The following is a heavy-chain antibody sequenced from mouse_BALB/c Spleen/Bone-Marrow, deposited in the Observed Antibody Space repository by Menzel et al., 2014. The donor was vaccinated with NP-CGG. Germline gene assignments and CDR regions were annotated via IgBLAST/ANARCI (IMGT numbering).Heavy chain of an antibody. CDR1: GYSFTSYY. J-gene: IGHJ2*01. CDR2: IDPFNGGT. D-gene: IGHD2-4*01. V-gene: IGHV1S135*01. Sequence: EVQLVESGPELMKPGASVKISCKASGYSFTSYYIHWVKQSHGKSLEWIGYIDPFNGGTSYNQKFKGKATLTVDKSSNTAYMHLSSLTSEDSAVYYCARAYDFLDYWGQGSTLTVSS. CDR3: ARAYDFLDY.